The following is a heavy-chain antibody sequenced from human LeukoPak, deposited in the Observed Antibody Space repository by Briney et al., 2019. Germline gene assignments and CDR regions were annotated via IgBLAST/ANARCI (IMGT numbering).Heavy chain of an antibody. Sequence: AETLSLTCTVSGVSISSSRYHWGWVRQPPGEGVEGIVSIYYSGSNYYNPSLKSRVTISVDTSKNQFSLKLSSVTAADTAVYYCARPQGYQLLDFEYWGQGTLVTVSS. CDR3: ARPQGYQLLDFEY. CDR2: IYYSGSN. V-gene: IGHV4-39*01. J-gene: IGHJ4*02. D-gene: IGHD2-2*01. CDR1: GVSISSSRYH.